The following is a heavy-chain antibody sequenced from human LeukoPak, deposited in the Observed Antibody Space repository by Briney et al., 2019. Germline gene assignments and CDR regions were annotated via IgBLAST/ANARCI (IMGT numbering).Heavy chain of an antibody. CDR2: ISGSGGNT. D-gene: IGHD6-19*01. V-gene: IGHV3-23*01. J-gene: IGHJ5*02. Sequence: GGSLRLSCAASGFTFSSYAMSWVRQSPGKGLELVSAISGSGGNTYYADSVKGRFTISRDNSKNTLYLQMNILRAEDTAVYYCEKDPTLIAVDGPPFDPWGQGTLVTVSS. CDR3: EKDPTLIAVDGPPFDP. CDR1: GFTFSSYA.